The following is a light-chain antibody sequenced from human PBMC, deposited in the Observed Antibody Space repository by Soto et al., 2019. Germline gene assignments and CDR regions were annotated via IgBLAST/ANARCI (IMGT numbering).Light chain of an antibody. CDR3: QQYNSYSPWT. J-gene: IGKJ1*01. CDR2: KAS. V-gene: IGKV1-5*03. Sequence: IQLTQSPSTLSASLRERVTITCRASQSISSWLAWYQQKPGKAPKLLIYKASSLESGVPSRFSGSGSGTEFTLTISSLQPDDFATYYCQQYNSYSPWTFGQGTKVDIK. CDR1: QSISSW.